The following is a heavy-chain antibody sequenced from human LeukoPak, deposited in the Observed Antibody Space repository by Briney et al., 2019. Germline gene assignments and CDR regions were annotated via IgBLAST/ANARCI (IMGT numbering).Heavy chain of an antibody. CDR2: ISGSGGST. D-gene: IGHD2/OR15-2a*01. CDR1: GFTFSRYS. J-gene: IGHJ4*02. CDR3: RYFLPHFDY. Sequence: GGSLRLSCAASGFTFSRYSVNWVRQAPGKGLEWVSAISGSGGSTNYADSVKGRFTISRDNSKNTLYLQINSLRAEDTAVYYCRYFLPHFDYWGQGTLVTVSS. V-gene: IGHV3-23*01.